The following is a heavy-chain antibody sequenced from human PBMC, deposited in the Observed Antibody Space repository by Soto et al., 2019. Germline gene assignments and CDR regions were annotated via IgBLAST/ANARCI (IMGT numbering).Heavy chain of an antibody. J-gene: IGHJ6*02. CDR1: GFTFSSYS. CDR3: ARDWARGPRDYYYYGMDV. D-gene: IGHD3-16*01. CDR2: ISSSSSYI. Sequence: EVQLVESGGGLVKPGGSLRLSCAASGFTFSSYSMNWVRQAPGKGLEWVSSISSSSSYIYYADSVKGRFTISRDNAKNSLYLQMNSLRAEDTAVYYCARDWARGPRDYYYYGMDVWGQGTTVTVSS. V-gene: IGHV3-21*01.